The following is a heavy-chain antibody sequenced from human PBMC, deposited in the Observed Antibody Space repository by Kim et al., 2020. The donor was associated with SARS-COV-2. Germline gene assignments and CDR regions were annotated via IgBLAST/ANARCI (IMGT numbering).Heavy chain of an antibody. D-gene: IGHD2-21*02. Sequence: SETLSLTCTVSGGSISSSSYYWGWIRQPPGKGLEWIGSIYYSGSTYYNPSLKSRVTISVDTSKNQFSLKLSSVTAADTAVYYCARDNGVVTPIGVGDSGIDYWGQGTLVTVSS. J-gene: IGHJ4*02. CDR2: IYYSGST. CDR3: ARDNGVVTPIGVGDSGIDY. CDR1: GGSISSSSYY. V-gene: IGHV4-39*07.